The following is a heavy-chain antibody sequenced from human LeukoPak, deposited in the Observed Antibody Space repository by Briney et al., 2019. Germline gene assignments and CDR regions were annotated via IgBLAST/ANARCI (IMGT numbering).Heavy chain of an antibody. CDR2: IYYSGST. V-gene: IGHV4-39*01. J-gene: IGHJ4*02. D-gene: IGHD3-10*01. CDR3: ASSDGGSIDY. Sequence: SETLSLTCTVSGGSISNSSYYWGWIRQPPGKGLEWIGSIYYSGSTYYNPSLKSRVTISVDTSKNQFSLKLSSVTAADTAVYYCASSDGGSIDYWGQGTLVTVSS. CDR1: GGSISNSSYY.